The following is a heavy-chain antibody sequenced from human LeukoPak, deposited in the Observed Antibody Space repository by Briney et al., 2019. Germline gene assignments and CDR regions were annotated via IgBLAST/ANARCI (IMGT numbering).Heavy chain of an antibody. CDR1: GFNFSRYA. Sequence: GGSLRLSCAASGFNFSRYAMSWVRQAPGKGLEWVSAVSGSGGSTHDADSVKGRFTISRDNSRNTLYLQMNSLRAEDTAIYYCARVMGPHYFDTSGSSRAFHFWGQGTLVTVSS. CDR2: VSGSGGST. D-gene: IGHD3-22*01. V-gene: IGHV3-23*01. J-gene: IGHJ4*02. CDR3: ARVMGPHYFDTSGSSRAFHF.